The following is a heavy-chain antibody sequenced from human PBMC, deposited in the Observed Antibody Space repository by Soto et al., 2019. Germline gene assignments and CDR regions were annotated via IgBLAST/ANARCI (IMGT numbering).Heavy chain of an antibody. J-gene: IGHJ3*02. CDR3: ARGEKTGTYPLGAFDI. CDR2: ISYDGSNK. D-gene: IGHD1-1*01. V-gene: IGHV3-30-3*01. Sequence: QVQLVESGGGVVQPGRSLRLSCAASGFTFSSYAMHWVRQAPGKGLEWVAVISYDGSNKYYADSVKGRFTISIDNYKKKLYMQMNSLRAEDTAVYYCARGEKTGTYPLGAFDIWGQGTMVTVSS. CDR1: GFTFSSYA.